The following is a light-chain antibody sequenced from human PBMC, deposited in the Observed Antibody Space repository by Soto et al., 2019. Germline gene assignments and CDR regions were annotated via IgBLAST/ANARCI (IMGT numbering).Light chain of an antibody. CDR2: KAS. CDR3: QQYNTYPST. V-gene: IGKV1-5*03. Sequence: MTQSPSTLSASVGDRVTITCRASQSIGSWLAWYKQTPGEAPKLLIYKASTLESGVPSRFSGSGSGTEFTLTISSLQPDDFVTYYCQQYNTYPSTFGQGTKLDIK. J-gene: IGKJ2*01. CDR1: QSIGSW.